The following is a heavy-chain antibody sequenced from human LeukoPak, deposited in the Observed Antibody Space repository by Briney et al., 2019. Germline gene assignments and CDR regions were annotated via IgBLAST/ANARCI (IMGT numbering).Heavy chain of an antibody. CDR1: AFTFSDYG. D-gene: IGHD4/OR15-4a*01. J-gene: IGHJ4*02. V-gene: IGHV3-33*01. CDR2: IWYDGSYK. CDR3: ARGGAYDYGVLDE. Sequence: GGSLRLSCTASAFTFSDYGMHWVRQAPGKGLEWVAIIWYDGSYKYYADSVKGRFTISRDDSKNTLFLQMGGLGADDTAVYYCARGGAYDYGVLDEWGQGTLVTVSS.